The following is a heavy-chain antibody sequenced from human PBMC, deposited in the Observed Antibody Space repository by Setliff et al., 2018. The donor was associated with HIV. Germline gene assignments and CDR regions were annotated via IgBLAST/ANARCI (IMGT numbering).Heavy chain of an antibody. CDR1: GYSISSGDYY. Sequence: PSETLSLTCTVSGYSISSGDYYWSWIRQPPGKGLEWIGYIYYSGSTYYNPSLKSRVTISVDTSKNQFSLKLSSVTAADTAVYYCARGGCSSTSCYNYYYYGMDVWGQGTTVTVSS. J-gene: IGHJ6*02. CDR3: ARGGCSSTSCYNYYYYGMDV. CDR2: IYYSGST. V-gene: IGHV4-30-4*08. D-gene: IGHD2-2*01.